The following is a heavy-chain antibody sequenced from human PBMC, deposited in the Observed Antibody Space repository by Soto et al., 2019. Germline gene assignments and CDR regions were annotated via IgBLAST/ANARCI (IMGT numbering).Heavy chain of an antibody. CDR1: GFTFSNAW. CDR3: TTDGGPVVVVVAATSVLDQQDAFDI. CDR2: IKSKTDGGTT. J-gene: IGHJ3*02. V-gene: IGHV3-15*07. D-gene: IGHD2-15*01. Sequence: PGGSLRLSCAASGFTFSNAWMNWVRQAPGKGLEWVGRIKSKTDGGTTDYAAPVKGRFTISRDDSKNTLYLQMNSLKTVDTAVXXCTTDGGPVVVVVAATSVLDQQDAFDIWGQGTMVTVSS.